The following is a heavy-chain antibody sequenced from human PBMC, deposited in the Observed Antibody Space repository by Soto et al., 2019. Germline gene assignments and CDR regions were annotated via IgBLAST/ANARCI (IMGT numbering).Heavy chain of an antibody. CDR3: ARDSGYLELREYNWFDP. V-gene: IGHV1-18*01. CDR1: GYTFTSYG. D-gene: IGHD1-7*01. CDR2: ISAYNGNT. Sequence: QVPLVQSGAEVKKPGASVKVSCKASGYTFTSYGISWVRQAPGQGLEWMGWISAYNGNTNYAQKLQGRVTMTTDTSTSTAYMELRSLRSDDTAVYYCARDSGYLELREYNWFDPWGQGTLVTVSS. J-gene: IGHJ5*02.